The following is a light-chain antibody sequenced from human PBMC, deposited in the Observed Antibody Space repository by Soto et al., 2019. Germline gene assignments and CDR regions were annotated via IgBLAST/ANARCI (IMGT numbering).Light chain of an antibody. J-gene: IGLJ3*02. CDR1: SSDVGSYKY. Sequence: QSALTQPASVSGSPGQSITISCTGTSSDVGSYKYVSWYQQHPGKAPKLMIYEVSNRPSGVSNRFSGSKSGNTASLTISGLQAEDEADYYCCSFAGPYTWVFGGGTKLTVL. CDR2: EVS. CDR3: CSFAGPYTWV. V-gene: IGLV2-14*01.